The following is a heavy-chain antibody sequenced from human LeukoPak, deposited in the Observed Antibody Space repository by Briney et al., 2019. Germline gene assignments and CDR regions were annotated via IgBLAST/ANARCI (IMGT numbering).Heavy chain of an antibody. D-gene: IGHD3/OR15-3a*01. Sequence: SETLSLTCTVSGGSMSSYYWSWVRQPPGKGLEWIGNIHHSGSTNYHSSLMSRVTMSIDTSKNLFSLNLSSVTAADTAVYYCAGWVWTVTRVEYFENWGPGTLVTVSS. J-gene: IGHJ1*01. V-gene: IGHV4-59*01. CDR2: IHHSGST. CDR3: AGWVWTVTRVEYFEN. CDR1: GGSMSSYY.